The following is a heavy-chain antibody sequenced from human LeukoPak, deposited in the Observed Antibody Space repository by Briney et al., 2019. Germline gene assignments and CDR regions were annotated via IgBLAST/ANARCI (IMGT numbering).Heavy chain of an antibody. J-gene: IGHJ3*01. V-gene: IGHV3-49*03. CDR1: GFAFRDYA. Sequence: PGGSLRLSCAASGFAFRDYAMSWFRQAPGKGLEWIGFITLGIYGAPTQYAASVGGRFTISRDDSRSITYLQMSSLRTEDTAVYFCTRDNYADDRRDAFDVWGQGTMVTVSS. D-gene: IGHD2-2*01. CDR3: TRDNYADDRRDAFDV. CDR2: ITLGIYGAPT.